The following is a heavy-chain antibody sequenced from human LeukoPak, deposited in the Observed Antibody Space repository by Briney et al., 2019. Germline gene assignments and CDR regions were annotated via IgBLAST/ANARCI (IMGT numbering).Heavy chain of an antibody. Sequence: GASVKVSSKASGYTFTSYGISWVRQAPGQGLEWMGWISAYNGNTNYAQKLQGRVTMTTDTSTSTAYMELRSLRADDTAVSYCARVGGRTTVPTRGMDVWGKGTTVTVSS. V-gene: IGHV1-18*01. D-gene: IGHD4-11*01. CDR2: ISAYNGNT. CDR1: GYTFTSYG. CDR3: ARVGGRTTVPTRGMDV. J-gene: IGHJ6*03.